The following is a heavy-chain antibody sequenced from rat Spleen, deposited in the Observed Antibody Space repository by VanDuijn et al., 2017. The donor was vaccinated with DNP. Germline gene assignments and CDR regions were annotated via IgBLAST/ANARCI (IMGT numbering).Heavy chain of an antibody. Sequence: QVQLEESGPGLLQPSQTLSLTCTVSGFSLTKYGISWVRQPPGKGLEWMGIIWGDGSTNYNSALKSRLSISRDTSKSQVFLKMSGLQTDDTAMYFCARIGGANWGHYFDYWGQGVMVTVSS. J-gene: IGHJ2*01. CDR1: GFSLTKYG. CDR2: IWGDGST. CDR3: ARIGGANWGHYFDY. D-gene: IGHD5-1*01. V-gene: IGHV2-13*01.